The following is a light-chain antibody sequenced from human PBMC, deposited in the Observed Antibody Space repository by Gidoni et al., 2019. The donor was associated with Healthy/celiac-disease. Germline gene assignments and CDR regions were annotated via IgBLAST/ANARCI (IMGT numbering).Light chain of an antibody. CDR2: DAS. CDR3: QQYDNLPIT. J-gene: IGKJ5*01. V-gene: IGKV1-33*01. CDR1: QDSSNY. Sequence: DIQMTQSPSSLSASVGDRVTITCQASQDSSNYLNWYQQKPGKAPTLLIYDASNLENVVPSRFSGSGSWTDFTFTISSLQPEDIATYYCQQYDNLPITFGQGTRLEIK.